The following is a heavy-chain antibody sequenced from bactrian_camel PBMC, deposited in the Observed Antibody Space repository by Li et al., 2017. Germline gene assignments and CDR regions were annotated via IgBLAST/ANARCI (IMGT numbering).Heavy chain of an antibody. V-gene: IGHV3S40*01. CDR3: ATGAPLVTGTLGTPGNY. CDR2: INSRFIT. CDR1: GFAFSDYP. Sequence: DVQLVESGGGLVQPGGSLRLSCVTSGFAFSDYPITWVRQAPGKGFEWVSSINSRFITDYPNSVKGRFTISRDIAKNTYLQMNSLKAEDTALYYCATGAPLVTGTLGTPGNYWGQGTQVTVS. D-gene: IGHD6*01. J-gene: IGHJ4*01.